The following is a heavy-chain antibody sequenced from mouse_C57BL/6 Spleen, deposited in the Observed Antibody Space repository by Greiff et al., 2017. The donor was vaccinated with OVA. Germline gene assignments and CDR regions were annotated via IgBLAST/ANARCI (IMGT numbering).Heavy chain of an antibody. D-gene: IGHD1-1*01. V-gene: IGHV1-50*01. CDR2: IDPSDSYT. Sequence: VQLQQPGAELVKPGASVKLSCKASGYTFTSYWMQWVKQRPGQGLEWIGEIDPSDSYTNYNQKFKGKATLTVDTSSSTAYMQLSSLTSEDSAVYYCARSHYYGSSPHWYFDVWGTGTTVTVSS. CDR3: ARSHYYGSSPHWYFDV. J-gene: IGHJ1*03. CDR1: GYTFTSYW.